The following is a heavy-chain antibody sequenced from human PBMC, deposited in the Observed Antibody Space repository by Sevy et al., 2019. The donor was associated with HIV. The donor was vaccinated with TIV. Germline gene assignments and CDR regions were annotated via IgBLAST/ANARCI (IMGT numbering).Heavy chain of an antibody. CDR3: ARQRDYYDPFDF. V-gene: IGHV5-51*01. J-gene: IGHJ4*02. D-gene: IGHD3-22*01. CDR1: GYSFTNYW. CDR2: IYPGDSDT. Sequence: GESLKISCKASGYSFTNYWIGWVRQMPGKGLECMGIIYPGDSDTTYSPSFQGQVTITADKSTSTAYLQWSSLKASDTAMYYCARQRDYYDPFDFWGQGTLVTVSS.